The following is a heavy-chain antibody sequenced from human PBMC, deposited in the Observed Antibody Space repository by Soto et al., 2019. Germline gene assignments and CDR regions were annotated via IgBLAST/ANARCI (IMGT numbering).Heavy chain of an antibody. CDR2: INHSGST. V-gene: IGHV4-34*01. Sequence: SETLSLTCAVYGGSFSGYYWSWIRQPPGKGLEWIGEINHSGSTNYNPSLKSRVTISVDTSKNQFSLKLSSVTAADTAVYYCARGGRVMSTPSKQWSGWQVHYYYYGMDVWGQGTTVTVSS. J-gene: IGHJ6*02. CDR1: GGSFSGYY. D-gene: IGHD6-19*01. CDR3: ARGGRVMSTPSKQWSGWQVHYYYYGMDV.